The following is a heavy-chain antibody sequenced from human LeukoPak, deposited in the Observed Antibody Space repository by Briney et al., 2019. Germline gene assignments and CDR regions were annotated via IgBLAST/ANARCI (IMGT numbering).Heavy chain of an antibody. J-gene: IGHJ4*02. CDR1: GYTFTSYG. CDR2: ISAYNGNT. Sequence: ASVKVSCKASGYTFTSYGISWVRQAPGQGLEWMGCISAYNGNTNYAQKLQGRVTMTTDTSTSTAYMELRSLRSDDTAVYYCARDRGIVVVTALDYWGQGTLVTVSS. V-gene: IGHV1-18*01. CDR3: ARDRGIVVVTALDY. D-gene: IGHD2-21*02.